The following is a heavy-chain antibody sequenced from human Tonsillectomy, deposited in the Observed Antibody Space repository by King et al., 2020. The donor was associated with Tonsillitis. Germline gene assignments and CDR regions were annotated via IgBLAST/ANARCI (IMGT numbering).Heavy chain of an antibody. CDR1: GFTFSSYA. V-gene: IGHV3-30*04. J-gene: IGHJ4*02. Sequence: VQLVESGGGVVQPGRSLRLSCAASGFTFSSYAMHWVRQAPGKGLEWVAVISYDGSNKYYADSVKGRFTISRDNSKNTLYLQMNSLRAEDTAVYYCAARGYSYGYLWDYWGQGTLVTVSP. CDR2: ISYDGSNK. CDR3: AARGYSYGYLWDY. D-gene: IGHD5-18*01.